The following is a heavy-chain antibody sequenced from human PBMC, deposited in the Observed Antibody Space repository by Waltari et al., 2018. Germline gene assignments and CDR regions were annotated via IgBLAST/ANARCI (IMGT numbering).Heavy chain of an antibody. Sequence: QVQLVQSVAELKKPGSSVQVSCKASGDTFSTYAINWVRQAPGQGLEWMGGIIPIIGAANYAQKFQGRLKITADESTSTAYMELSSLRSANTAMYYWATVDIVEADGPLDYWGQGTLVTVSS. CDR3: ATVDIVEADGPLDY. V-gene: IGHV1-69*01. CDR2: IIPIIGAA. J-gene: IGHJ4*02. D-gene: IGHD6-19*01. CDR1: GDTFSTYA.